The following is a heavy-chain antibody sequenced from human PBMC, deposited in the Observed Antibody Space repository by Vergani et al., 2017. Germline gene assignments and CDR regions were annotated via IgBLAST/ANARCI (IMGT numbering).Heavy chain of an antibody. J-gene: IGHJ6*03. V-gene: IGHV3-30*18. CDR3: AKNCNYVYYYYIDV. CDR1: GFPFSNYG. Sequence: QVQLVESGGGVVQPGRSLRLSCAASGFPFSNYGMHWVRQAPGKGLEWVALISYDGSNKYYGDSVKGRFTISRDNSKNTLSLQMNSLRAEDTAVYYCAKNCNYVYYYYIDVWGKGTTVTVSS. CDR2: ISYDGSNK. D-gene: IGHD1-7*01.